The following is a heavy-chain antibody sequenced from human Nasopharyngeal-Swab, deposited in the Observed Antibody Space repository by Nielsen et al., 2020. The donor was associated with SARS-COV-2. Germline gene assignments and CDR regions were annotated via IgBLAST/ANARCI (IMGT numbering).Heavy chain of an antibody. CDR2: IYYSGST. J-gene: IGHJ6*02. Sequence: RQAPGKGLEWIGSIYYSGSTYYNPSLKSRVTISVDTSKNQFSLKLSSVTAADTAVYYCARRILYDGMDVWCQGTTVTVSS. V-gene: IGHV4-39*07. CDR3: ARRILYDGMDV. D-gene: IGHD2-15*01.